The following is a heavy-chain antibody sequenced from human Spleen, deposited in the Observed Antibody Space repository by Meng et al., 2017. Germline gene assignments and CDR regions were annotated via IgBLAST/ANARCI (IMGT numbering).Heavy chain of an antibody. D-gene: IGHD5-18*01. CDR3: AKTDRYGNSWYYFDY. CDR1: GFTFSGSA. J-gene: IGHJ4*02. Sequence: GESLKISCAASGFTFSGSAMHWVRQAPGKGLEWVSGIGGRGATTFYADSVKGRFTISRDNSRNTVSLQMHSPRAEDTAIYYCAKTDRYGNSWYYFDYWGQGTLVTVSS. V-gene: IGHV3-23*01. CDR2: IGGRGATT.